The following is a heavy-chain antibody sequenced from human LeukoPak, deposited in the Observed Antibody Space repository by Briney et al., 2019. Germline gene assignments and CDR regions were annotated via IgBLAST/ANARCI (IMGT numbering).Heavy chain of an antibody. CDR3: ARLMPYYGSGSYYNPDAFDI. Sequence: ASVKVSCKASGYTFTSYDINWVRQATGQGLEWMGWMNPNSGNTGYAQKFQGRVTMTRNTSISTAYMELSSLRSEDTAVYYCARLMPYYGSGSYYNPDAFDIWGQGTMVTVSS. D-gene: IGHD3-10*01. J-gene: IGHJ3*02. V-gene: IGHV1-8*01. CDR2: MNPNSGNT. CDR1: GYTFTSYD.